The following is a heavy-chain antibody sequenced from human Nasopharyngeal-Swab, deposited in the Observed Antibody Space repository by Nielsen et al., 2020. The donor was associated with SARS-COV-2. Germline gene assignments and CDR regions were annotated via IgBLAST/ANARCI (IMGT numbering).Heavy chain of an antibody. J-gene: IGHJ6*02. Sequence: PGKGLEWIGEINHSGNTDYNPSLKSRVTISIDTSKNQFSLQVSSVTAADTAIYFCARDHYYDSSAYYPFHKRYYYGMDVWGQGTTVTVSS. CDR2: INHSGNT. CDR3: ARDHYYDSSAYYPFHKRYYYGMDV. V-gene: IGHV4-34*01. D-gene: IGHD3-22*01.